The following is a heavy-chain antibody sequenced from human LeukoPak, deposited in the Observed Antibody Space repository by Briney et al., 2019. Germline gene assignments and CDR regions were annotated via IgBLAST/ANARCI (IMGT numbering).Heavy chain of an antibody. V-gene: IGHV3-30*04. CDR1: GFTFSSYA. D-gene: IGHD5-18*01. CDR2: ISYDGSNK. J-gene: IGHJ4*02. Sequence: PGGSLRLSCAASGFTFSSYAMHWVRQAPGKGLEWVAVISYDGSNKYYADSVKGRFTISGDNSKNTLYLQMNSLRAEDTAVYYCAKDLSGRIQLWWVFDYWGQGTLVTVSS. CDR3: AKDLSGRIQLWWVFDY.